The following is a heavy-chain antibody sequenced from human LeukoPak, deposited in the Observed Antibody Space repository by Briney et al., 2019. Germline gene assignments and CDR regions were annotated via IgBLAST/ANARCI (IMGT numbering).Heavy chain of an antibody. D-gene: IGHD3-10*01. CDR2: IIPIFGTA. V-gene: IGHV1-69*13. J-gene: IGHJ3*02. CDR1: GGTFSSYA. Sequence: ASVEVSCKASGGTFSSYAISWVRQAPGQGLEWMGGIIPIFGTANYAQKFQGRVTITADESTSTAYMELSSLRSEDTAVYYCARDRDGSGTSAFDIWGQGTMVTVSS. CDR3: ARDRDGSGTSAFDI.